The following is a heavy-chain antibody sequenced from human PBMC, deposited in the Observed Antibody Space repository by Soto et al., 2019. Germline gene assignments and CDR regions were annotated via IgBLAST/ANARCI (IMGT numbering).Heavy chain of an antibody. CDR1: GYTFTSYY. CDR2: INPSGGST. J-gene: IGHJ5*02. CDR3: ARIAVAGPPSRYNWFDP. D-gene: IGHD6-19*01. V-gene: IGHV1-46*03. Sequence: ASVKVSCKASGYTFTSYYMHWVRQAPGQGLEWMGIINPSGGSTSYAQKFQGRVTMTRDTSTSTVYMELSSLRSEDTAVYYCARIAVAGPPSRYNWFDPWGQGTRVTVSS.